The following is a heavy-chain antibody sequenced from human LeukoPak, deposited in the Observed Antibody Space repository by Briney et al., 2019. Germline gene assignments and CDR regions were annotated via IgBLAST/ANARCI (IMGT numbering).Heavy chain of an antibody. CDR3: AKSLRNTAMVTAHPGVFDY. V-gene: IGHV3-30*02. CDR1: GFTFSSYG. CDR2: IRYDGSNK. J-gene: IGHJ4*02. Sequence: GGSLRLSCAASGFTFSSYGMHWVRQAPGKGREWVAFIRYDGSNKYYADSVKGRFTISRDNSKNTLYLQMNSLRAEDTAVYYCAKSLRNTAMVTAHPGVFDYWGQGTLVTVSS. D-gene: IGHD5-18*01.